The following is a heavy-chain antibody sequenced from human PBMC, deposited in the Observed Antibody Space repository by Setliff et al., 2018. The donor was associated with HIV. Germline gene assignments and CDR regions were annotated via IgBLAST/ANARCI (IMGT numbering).Heavy chain of an antibody. CDR1: GDSISSGTYC. CDR2: ICNSGVT. Sequence: TLSLTCTVSGDSISSGTYCWNWIRQYPGEGLEWIGYICNSGVTNYNPSLKSVVSVSADTSKNQFSLTLRSVTAADTAVYYCARAPHASGNFGWFDPWGQGTLVTVS. J-gene: IGHJ5*02. D-gene: IGHD3-10*01. CDR3: ARAPHASGNFGWFDP. V-gene: IGHV4-31*01.